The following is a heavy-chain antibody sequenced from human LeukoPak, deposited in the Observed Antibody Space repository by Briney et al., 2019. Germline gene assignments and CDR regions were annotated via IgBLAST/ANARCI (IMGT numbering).Heavy chain of an antibody. CDR2: IIPILGIA. V-gene: IGHV1-69*04. CDR3: AREAYRVAATPGDY. Sequence: SVKVSCKASGGTFSSYAISWVRQAPGQGLEWMGRIIPILGIANYAQKFQGRVTITADKSTSTAYMELSSLRSEDTAVYYCAREAYRVAATPGDYWGQGTLVPSPQ. CDR1: GGTFSSYA. J-gene: IGHJ4*02. D-gene: IGHD2-15*01.